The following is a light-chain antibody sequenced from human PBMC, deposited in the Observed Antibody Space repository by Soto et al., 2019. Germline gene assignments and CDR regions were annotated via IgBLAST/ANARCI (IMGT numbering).Light chain of an antibody. CDR3: QQYYSPPLT. J-gene: IGKJ4*01. CDR2: WAS. V-gene: IGKV4-1*01. Sequence: DIVMTQSPDSLAVSLGERATINCKSSQSVLYNSNNKNYLAWYQQKPGQPPKLLVYWASTRESGVPDRFSGSGSGTDFTLTISSLQAEDVAVSYCQQYYSPPLTFGGGTKVEIK. CDR1: QSVLYNSNNKNY.